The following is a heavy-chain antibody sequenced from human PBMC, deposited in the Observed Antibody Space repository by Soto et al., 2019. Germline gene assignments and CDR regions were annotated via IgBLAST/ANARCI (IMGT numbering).Heavy chain of an antibody. CDR1: GYIFTNHW. CDR2: IYPANSES. CDR3: ARPGGIAIVLDAFNI. D-gene: IGHD6-13*01. Sequence: PGESLKISCQGSGYIFTNHWIGWVRQMPGKGLEWMGIIYPANSESRYSPSFQGQVTISADKSTSTAYLQWDSLKASDTAMYYCARPGGIAIVLDAFNIWGQGTMVTVSS. V-gene: IGHV5-51*01. J-gene: IGHJ3*02.